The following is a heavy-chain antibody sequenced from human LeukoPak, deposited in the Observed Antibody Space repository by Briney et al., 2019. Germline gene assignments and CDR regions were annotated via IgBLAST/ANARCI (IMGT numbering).Heavy chain of an antibody. CDR3: ARGDLTTVTAFDY. D-gene: IGHD4-17*01. CDR2: INHSGSS. J-gene: IGHJ4*02. CDR1: SGSFSGYY. Sequence: PSETLSLTCAVYSGSFSGYYWSWIRQPPGKGLEWIGEINHSGSSNYNPSLKSRVTMSADPSKNQVSLKLSSVTAADTAVYYCARGDLTTVTAFDYWGQGTLVTVSS. V-gene: IGHV4-34*01.